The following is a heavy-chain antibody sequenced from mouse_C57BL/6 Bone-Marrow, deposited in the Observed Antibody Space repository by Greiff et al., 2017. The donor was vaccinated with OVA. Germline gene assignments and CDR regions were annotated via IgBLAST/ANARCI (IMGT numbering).Heavy chain of an antibody. V-gene: IGHV1-18*01. J-gene: IGHJ2*01. D-gene: IGHD1-1*01. CDR1: GYTFTDYN. CDR2: INPNNGGT. Sequence: EVQLQQSGPELVKPGASVKIPCKASGYTFTDYNMDWVKQSHGKSLEWIGDINPNNGGTIYNQKFKGKATLTVDKSSSTAYMELRSLTSEDTAVYYCARSFYGSSLGDYWGQGTTRTVSS. CDR3: ARSFYGSSLGDY.